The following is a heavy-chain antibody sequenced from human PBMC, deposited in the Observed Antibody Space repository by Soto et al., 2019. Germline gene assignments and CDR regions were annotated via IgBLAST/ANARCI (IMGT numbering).Heavy chain of an antibody. CDR2: ISSSSSYI. D-gene: IGHD6-25*01. CDR3: ARGRLSVDAFDI. CDR1: GFTFSSYS. Sequence: EVQLVESGGGLVQPGGSLRLSCAASGFTFSSYSMNWVRQAPGKGLEWVTSISSSSSYIYYADSVKGRFTISRDNAKNSLYLQMNSLRAEDTAVYYCARGRLSVDAFDIWGQGTMVTVSS. V-gene: IGHV3-21*01. J-gene: IGHJ3*02.